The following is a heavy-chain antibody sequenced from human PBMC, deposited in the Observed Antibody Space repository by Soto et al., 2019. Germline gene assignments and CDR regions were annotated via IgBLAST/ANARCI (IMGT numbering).Heavy chain of an antibody. V-gene: IGHV4-30-2*01. J-gene: IGHJ5*02. D-gene: IGHD3-10*01. Sequence: QLQLQESGSGLVKPSQTLSLTCAVSGGSISSVGYSWSWIRQPPGKGLEWIGYVYHSGSTYYNPSLKSRVTIAVDRYKNQLSLKLSSVTAADTDVYYCARTITMVRGVIRGTTWFDPWGQGTLVTVSS. CDR2: VYHSGST. CDR1: GGSISSVGYS. CDR3: ARTITMVRGVIRGTTWFDP.